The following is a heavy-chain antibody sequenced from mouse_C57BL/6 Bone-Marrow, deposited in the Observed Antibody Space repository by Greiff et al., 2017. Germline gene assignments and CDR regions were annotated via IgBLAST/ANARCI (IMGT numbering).Heavy chain of an antibody. V-gene: IGHV1-81*01. Sequence: QVQLQQSGAELVRPGASVKLSCKASGYTFTSYGISWVKQRPGQGLEWIGEIYPRSGNTYYNEKFKGKATLTADKSSSTAYMELLSLTSEDSAVYCGARFYYGYDGWFAYWGQGTLVTGSA. J-gene: IGHJ3*01. CDR1: GYTFTSYG. D-gene: IGHD2-2*01. CDR2: IYPRSGNT. CDR3: ARFYYGYDGWFAY.